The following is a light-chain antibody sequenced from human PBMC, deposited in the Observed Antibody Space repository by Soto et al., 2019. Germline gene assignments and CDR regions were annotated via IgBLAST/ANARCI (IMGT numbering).Light chain of an antibody. CDR2: EVS. CDR1: GSDVGRYNY. Sequence: QSALTQPASVSGSPGQSITISCTGTGSDVGRYNYVSWYQHHPGKAPTVMIYEVSNRPSGVSNRFFGSKPGNTASLTISGLQAEDEADYYCSSFTSTTTPWVFGGGTKLTVL. J-gene: IGLJ3*02. CDR3: SSFTSTTTPWV. V-gene: IGLV2-14*01.